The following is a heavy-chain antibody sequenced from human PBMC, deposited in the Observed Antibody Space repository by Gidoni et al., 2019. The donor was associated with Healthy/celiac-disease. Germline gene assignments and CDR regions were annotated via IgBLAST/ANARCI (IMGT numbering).Heavy chain of an antibody. D-gene: IGHD1-1*01. Sequence: EVQLVESGGGLVQPGGSLRLSCAASGFTFSTYAMSWVRQAPGKGLEWVSAITAGGGGTYSADSVKGRFTIFRDNSKNTLYLQMDSLRADDTAVYYCATDEGTGHFDCWGQGTLVAVSS. CDR1: GFTFSTYA. CDR2: ITAGGGGT. V-gene: IGHV3-23*04. CDR3: ATDEGTGHFDC. J-gene: IGHJ4*02.